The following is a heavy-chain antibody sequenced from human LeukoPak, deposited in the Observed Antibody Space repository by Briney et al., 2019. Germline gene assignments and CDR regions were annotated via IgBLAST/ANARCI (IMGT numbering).Heavy chain of an antibody. CDR3: ARDLGQYYDTSDNWFDP. D-gene: IGHD3-22*01. CDR1: GFNFNNYN. J-gene: IGHJ5*02. CDR2: ITLSSSTI. Sequence: GGSLRLSCSASGFNFNNYNMNWVRQAPGKGLEWVSYITLSSSTIYYADSVKGRFTISRDNAKNSLYLQMNSLRAEDTAVYYCARDLGQYYDTSDNWFDPWGQGTLVTVSS. V-gene: IGHV3-48*01.